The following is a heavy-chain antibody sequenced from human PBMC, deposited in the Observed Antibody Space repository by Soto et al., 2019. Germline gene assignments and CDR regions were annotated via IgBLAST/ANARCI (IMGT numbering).Heavy chain of an antibody. D-gene: IGHD4-17*01. CDR2: IKQDGSEK. V-gene: IGHV3-7*01. Sequence: GSLRLSCAASGFTFSSYWMSWVRQAPGKGLEWVANIKQDGSEKYYVDSVKGRFTISRDNAKNSLYLQMNSLRAEDTAVYYCARVLDYGDYGGYYYYMDVWGKGTTVTVSS. CDR3: ARVLDYGDYGGYYYYMDV. CDR1: GFTFSSYW. J-gene: IGHJ6*03.